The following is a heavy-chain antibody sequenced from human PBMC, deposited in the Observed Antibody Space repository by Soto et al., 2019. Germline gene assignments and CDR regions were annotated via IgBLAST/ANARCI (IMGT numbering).Heavy chain of an antibody. J-gene: IGHJ3*02. CDR3: AAGATRDAFDI. V-gene: IGHV1-8*01. D-gene: IGHD1-26*01. CDR1: GYTFTSYD. CDR2: MNPSSGNT. Sequence: ATVKVSCKASGYTFTSYDINWVRQATGQGLEWMGWMNPSSGNTGYAQKFQGRVTMTRNTSISTAYMELSSLRSEDTAVYYCAAGATRDAFDIWGQGTMVTVSS.